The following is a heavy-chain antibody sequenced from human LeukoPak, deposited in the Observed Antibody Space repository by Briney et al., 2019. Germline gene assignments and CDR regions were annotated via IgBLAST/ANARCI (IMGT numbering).Heavy chain of an antibody. D-gene: IGHD3-22*01. CDR1: GFTFSSYG. J-gene: IGHJ3*02. CDR3: ARDNIVVEGVAFDI. Sequence: PSGGSLRLSCAASGFTFSSYGMHWVRQAPGKGLEWVAFIRYDGSNKYYADSVKGRFTISRDNAKNSLYLQMNSLRAEDTAVYYCARDNIVVEGVAFDIWGQGTMVTVSS. CDR2: IRYDGSNK. V-gene: IGHV3-30*02.